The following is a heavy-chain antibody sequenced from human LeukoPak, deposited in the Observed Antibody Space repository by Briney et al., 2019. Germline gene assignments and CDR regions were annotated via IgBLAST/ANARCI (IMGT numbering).Heavy chain of an antibody. Sequence: SETLSLTCAVYGGSFSGYYWSWIRQPPGKGLEWIGEINHSGSTNYNPSLKSRVTISVDTSKNQFSLKLSSVTAADTAVYYCARRDGYDVPFDYWGQGTLVTVSS. D-gene: IGHD5-12*01. CDR3: ARRDGYDVPFDY. CDR2: INHSGST. J-gene: IGHJ4*02. CDR1: GGSFSGYY. V-gene: IGHV4-34*01.